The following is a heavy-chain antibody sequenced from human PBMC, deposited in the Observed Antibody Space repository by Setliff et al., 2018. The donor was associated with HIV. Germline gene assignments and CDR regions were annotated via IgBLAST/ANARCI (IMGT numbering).Heavy chain of an antibody. CDR3: ARAPGPYGDYNRFDP. CDR2: IYTSGST. Sequence: SETLSLTCTVSGGSISSGSYYWSWIRQPAGKGLEWIGRIYTSGSTNYNPSLKSRVTISVDTSKNHFSLKLNSVTAADTAGYYCARAPGPYGDYNRFDPWGQGTLVTVSS. CDR1: GGSISSGSYY. J-gene: IGHJ5*02. D-gene: IGHD4-17*01. V-gene: IGHV4-61*02.